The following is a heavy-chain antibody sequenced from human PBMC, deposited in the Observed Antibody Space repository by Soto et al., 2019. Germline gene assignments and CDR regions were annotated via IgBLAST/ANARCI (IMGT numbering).Heavy chain of an antibody. CDR2: INPNSGGT. V-gene: IGHV1-2*04. J-gene: IGHJ4*01. CDR3: ARGRYDILTGYHPFAY. Sequence: SVKISCKASRYTFTSCYIHWLRQAPGQGLEWMGWINPNSGGTNYAQKFQGWVTMTRDTAISTAYMELSRLRSDDTAVYYCARGRYDILTGYHPFAYRGHRTPVPVSS. CDR1: RYTFTSCY. D-gene: IGHD3-9*01.